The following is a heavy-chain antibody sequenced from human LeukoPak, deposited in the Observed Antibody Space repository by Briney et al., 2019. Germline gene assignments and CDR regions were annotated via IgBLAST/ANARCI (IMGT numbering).Heavy chain of an antibody. V-gene: IGHV4-59*08. D-gene: IGHD5-18*01. CDR3: ARHSDTAMVTDDAFDI. CDR1: GGSFSGYY. Sequence: SETLSLTCAVYGGSFSGYYWSWIRQPPGKGLEWIGYIYYSGSTNYNPSLKSRVTISVDTSKNQFSLKLSSVTAADTAVYYCARHSDTAMVTDDAFDIWGQGTMVTVSS. J-gene: IGHJ3*02. CDR2: IYYSGST.